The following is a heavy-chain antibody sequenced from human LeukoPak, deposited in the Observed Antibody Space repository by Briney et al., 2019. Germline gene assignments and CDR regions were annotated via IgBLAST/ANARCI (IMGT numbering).Heavy chain of an antibody. Sequence: GASVKVSCKASGYIFNNYGTIWVRQAPGQGLEWMGWINTFNGDTRYAQKVQGRVTVTTDTSTTTVYLELRSLRYDDTAVYYCARSHSGSLRAPFDFWGQGALVTVSS. CDR1: GYIFNNYG. CDR3: ARSHSGSLRAPFDF. J-gene: IGHJ4*02. V-gene: IGHV1-18*01. CDR2: INTFNGDT. D-gene: IGHD3-22*01.